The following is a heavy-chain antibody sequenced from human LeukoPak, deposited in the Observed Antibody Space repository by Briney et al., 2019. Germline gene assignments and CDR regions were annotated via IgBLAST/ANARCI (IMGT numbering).Heavy chain of an antibody. CDR2: IYGGGDT. Sequence: PGGSLRLSCAASGFTVTDNYMNWFRQSSGKGLEWVSVIYGGGDTNYADSVKGRFTISRDNAKNSLYLQMNSLRAEDTAVYYCAKDGYDTNGRLWAWFDSWGQGTLVTVSS. CDR1: GFTVTDNY. J-gene: IGHJ5*01. CDR3: AKDGYDTNGRLWAWFDS. D-gene: IGHD3-22*01. V-gene: IGHV3-53*01.